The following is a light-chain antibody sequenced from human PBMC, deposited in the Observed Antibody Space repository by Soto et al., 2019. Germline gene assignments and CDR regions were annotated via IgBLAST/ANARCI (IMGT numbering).Light chain of an antibody. CDR2: EVN. CDR3: LSHSGSSNV. V-gene: IGLV2-8*01. Sequence: QSALTQPPSASGSPGQSVAISCTGTSRDVGASDYVSWYQQHSGKAPKLLLYEVNKRPSGVPDRFSGSKSGNTASLTVSALQADAAADYYCLSHSGSSNVLGTGTKLTVL. J-gene: IGLJ1*01. CDR1: SRDVGASDY.